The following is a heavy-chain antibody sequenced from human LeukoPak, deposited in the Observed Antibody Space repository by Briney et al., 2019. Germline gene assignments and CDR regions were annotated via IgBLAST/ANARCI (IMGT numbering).Heavy chain of an antibody. D-gene: IGHD6-13*01. J-gene: IGHJ6*03. V-gene: IGHV3-74*01. CDR2: TNTHGTSA. Sequence: SGGFLRLSCAASGFTFNNYWMHWVRQAPGKGLVWVARTNTHGTSANYADSVKGRFIISRDNANNTLYLQMNGLRDEDTGVYYALAGYYYYYMDVWGKGTTVTVSS. CDR3: LAGYYYYYMDV. CDR1: GFTFNNYW.